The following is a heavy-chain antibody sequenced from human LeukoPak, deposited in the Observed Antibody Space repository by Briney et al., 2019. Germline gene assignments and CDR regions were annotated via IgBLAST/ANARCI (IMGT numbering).Heavy chain of an antibody. J-gene: IGHJ4*02. D-gene: IGHD4-17*01. CDR3: ARLTTVDD. Sequence: PGGSLRLSCAASGFTFSDYWMPWVRQAPGKGLVWVSRINTNGSSSSYADSVKGRFTISRDNAKNTLYLQMNSLRAEDTAVYYCARLTTVDDWGQGTLVTVSS. CDR2: INTNGSSS. CDR1: GFTFSDYW. V-gene: IGHV3-74*01.